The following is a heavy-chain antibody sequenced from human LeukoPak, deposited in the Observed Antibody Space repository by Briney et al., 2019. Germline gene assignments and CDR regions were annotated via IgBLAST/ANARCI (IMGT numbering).Heavy chain of an antibody. Sequence: GGSLRLSCEASGFTFGTFWMSWVRQAPGKGLEWVANIKQGGSEKNYVDSVKGRFTIARDDAKNSLYLQMNSLRAEDTAVYYCARDSRTVSDAFDIWGQGTMVTVSS. CDR3: ARDSRTVSDAFDI. D-gene: IGHD4-17*01. V-gene: IGHV3-7*01. CDR1: GFTFGTFW. J-gene: IGHJ3*02. CDR2: IKQGGSEK.